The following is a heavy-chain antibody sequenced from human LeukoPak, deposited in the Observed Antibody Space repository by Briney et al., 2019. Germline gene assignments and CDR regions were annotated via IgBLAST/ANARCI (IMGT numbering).Heavy chain of an antibody. J-gene: IGHJ6*03. Sequence: QPGGSLRLSCAASGFTVSSNYMSWVRQAPGKGLEWVSVIYSGGSTYYADSVKGRFTISRDNSKNTLYLQMNSLRAEDTAVYYCARLYGSGSYPGYYYYYYYMDVWGKGTTVTISS. D-gene: IGHD3-10*01. CDR3: ARLYGSGSYPGYYYYYYYMDV. CDR2: IYSGGST. V-gene: IGHV3-53*01. CDR1: GFTVSSNY.